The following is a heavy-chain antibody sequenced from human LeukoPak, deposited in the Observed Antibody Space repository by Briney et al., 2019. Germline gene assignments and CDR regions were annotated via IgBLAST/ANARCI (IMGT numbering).Heavy chain of an antibody. CDR2: INADGSTT. J-gene: IGHJ3*01. D-gene: IGHD1-14*01. CDR1: GFTFGNAW. V-gene: IGHV3-74*01. CDR3: VVVVEPPDSDGFDV. Sequence: GGSLRLSCSASGFTFGNAWVHWVRQAPGKGLVWVSLINADGSTTTYADSVKGRFTISRDNARNTVSLQMNSLRIEDTAVYYCVVVVEPPDSDGFDVWGQGTMTTVSS.